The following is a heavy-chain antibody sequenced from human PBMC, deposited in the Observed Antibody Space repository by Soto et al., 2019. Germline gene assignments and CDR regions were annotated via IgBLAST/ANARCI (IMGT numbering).Heavy chain of an antibody. CDR1: GGSISSGGYY. J-gene: IGHJ4*02. Sequence: SETLSLTCTVSGGSISSGGYYWSWIRQHPGKGLEWIGYIYYSGSTYYNPSLKSRVTISVDTSKNQFSLKLSSVTAADTAVYYCARDDSSGFFDYWGQGTLVTVSS. CDR3: ARDDSSGFFDY. CDR2: IYYSGST. D-gene: IGHD3-22*01. V-gene: IGHV4-31*03.